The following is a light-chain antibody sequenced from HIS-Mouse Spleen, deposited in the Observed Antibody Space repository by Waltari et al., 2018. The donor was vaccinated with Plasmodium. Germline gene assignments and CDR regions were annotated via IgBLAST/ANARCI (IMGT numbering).Light chain of an antibody. V-gene: IGLV3-10*01. Sequence: SSELTQPPSVSVSPGPTARITCSGDALPKTYAYWYQQKSVQAPVLVIYEDSKRPSGIPERCAGSSSGTMATVTISGAQVEDEADYYCYSTDSSGNHRVFGGGTKLTVL. CDR1: ALPKTY. CDR2: EDS. CDR3: YSTDSSGNHRV. J-gene: IGLJ3*02.